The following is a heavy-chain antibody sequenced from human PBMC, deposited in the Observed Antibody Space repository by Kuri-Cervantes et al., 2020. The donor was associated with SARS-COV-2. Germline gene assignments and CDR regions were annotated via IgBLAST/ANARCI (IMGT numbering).Heavy chain of an antibody. CDR3: ARERGSWYVPLRTYYYYYMDV. Sequence: ASVKVSCKASGYTFTSYYMHWVRQAPGQGLEWMGIINPSGGSTSYAQKFQGRVTMTRDTSTSTAYMELRSLRSDDTAVYYCARERGSWYVPLRTYYYYYMDVWGKGTTVTVSS. CDR2: INPSGGST. J-gene: IGHJ6*03. CDR1: GYTFTSYY. D-gene: IGHD6-13*01. V-gene: IGHV1-46*01.